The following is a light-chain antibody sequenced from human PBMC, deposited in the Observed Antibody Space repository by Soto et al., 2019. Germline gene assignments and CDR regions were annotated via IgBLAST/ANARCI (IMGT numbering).Light chain of an antibody. CDR3: SSYTSSSTSLYV. V-gene: IGLV2-14*01. CDR1: SSDVGGYNY. J-gene: IGLJ1*01. Sequence: QSALTQPASVSGSPGQSITISCTGTSSDVGGYNYVSWYQQHPGKAPKLMIYDVSNRPSGVSNRFSGSKSGNTASLTISGLQAEDEVDYYCSSYTSSSTSLYVFGTGTKLTVL. CDR2: DVS.